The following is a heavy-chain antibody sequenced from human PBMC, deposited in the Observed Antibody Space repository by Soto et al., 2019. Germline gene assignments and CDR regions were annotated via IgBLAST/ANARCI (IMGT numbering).Heavy chain of an antibody. V-gene: IGHV1-18*01. CDR3: ARELYTDPSAYYSFAY. J-gene: IGHJ4*02. D-gene: IGHD3-22*01. CDR1: GYTFTAYG. CDR2: VSTNNADT. Sequence: QVLLVQSGPEVKMPAASVKVSCKTSGYTFTAYGLAWLRQAPGQRPEWMGWVSTNNADTNYAPRLQGRVTMTTDKSTTTTYMELRSLRYDDTAVYYCARELYTDPSAYYSFAYWGQGTLVTVSS.